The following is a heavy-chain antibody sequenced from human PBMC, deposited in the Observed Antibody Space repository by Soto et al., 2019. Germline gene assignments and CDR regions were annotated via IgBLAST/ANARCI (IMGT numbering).Heavy chain of an antibody. J-gene: IGHJ6*02. D-gene: IGHD2-2*01. CDR3: ARAYQLLFGHYGMDV. V-gene: IGHV5-10-1*01. CDR2: IDPSDSYT. Sequence: PGESLKISCKGSGYSFTSYWIGWVRQMPGKGLEWMGRIDPSDSYTNYSPSFQGHVTISADKSISTAYLQWSSLKASDTAMYYCARAYQLLFGHYGMDVWGQGTTVTVSS. CDR1: GYSFTSYW.